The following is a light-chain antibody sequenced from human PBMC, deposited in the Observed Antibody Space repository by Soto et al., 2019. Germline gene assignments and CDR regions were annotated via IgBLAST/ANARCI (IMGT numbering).Light chain of an antibody. CDR2: AVS. J-gene: IGLJ1*01. CDR1: SSDVGLYDY. Sequence: QSALTQPASVSGSPGQSITISCTGTSSDVGLYDYVSWYRQHPGKAPQLTIYAVSNRPSGVSNRFSASKSGNTASLFISGLQAEDEADYYCSSYTSDSSYVFGSGTKVTVL. V-gene: IGLV2-14*01. CDR3: SSYTSDSSYV.